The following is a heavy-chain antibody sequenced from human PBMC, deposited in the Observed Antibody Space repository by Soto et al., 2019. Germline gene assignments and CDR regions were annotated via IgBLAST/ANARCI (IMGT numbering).Heavy chain of an antibody. Sequence: QVQLVQSGAEVKNPGASVKVSCKASGYTFTSYGISWVRQAHGQGLEWMGWITTYNGNTNYAQRLQGRITMTTDTSTSTAYMELRILRSDDTAVYYCARYHGGKFAFDSWGQGTLVNVSS. V-gene: IGHV1-18*01. CDR2: ITTYNGNT. CDR3: ARYHGGKFAFDS. CDR1: GYTFTSYG. J-gene: IGHJ4*02. D-gene: IGHD2-15*01.